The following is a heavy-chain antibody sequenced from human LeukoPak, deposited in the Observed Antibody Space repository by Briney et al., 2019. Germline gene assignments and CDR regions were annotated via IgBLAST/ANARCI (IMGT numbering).Heavy chain of an antibody. J-gene: IGHJ4*02. Sequence: GGSLRLSCAASGFTFRSYSMNWVRQAPGKGVEWVSYISSSSSTIYYADSVKGRFTISRDNAKNSLYLQMNSLRAEDTAVYYCAKGIRFLEWFFDYWGQGTLVTVSS. CDR3: AKGIRFLEWFFDY. CDR2: ISSSSSTI. V-gene: IGHV3-48*01. D-gene: IGHD3-3*01. CDR1: GFTFRSYS.